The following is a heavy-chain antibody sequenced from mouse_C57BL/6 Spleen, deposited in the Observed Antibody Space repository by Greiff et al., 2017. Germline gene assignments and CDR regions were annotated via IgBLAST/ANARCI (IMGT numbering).Heavy chain of an antibody. V-gene: IGHV1-69*01. Sequence: QVQLQQSGAELVMPGASVKLSCKASGYTFTSYWMHWVKQRPGQGLEWIGEIDPSDSYTNYNQKFKGKSTLTVDKSSSTAYMQLSSLTSEDSAVYYCAFYYGSRGYAMDYWGQGTSVTVSS. CDR2: IDPSDSYT. D-gene: IGHD1-1*01. CDR1: GYTFTSYW. CDR3: AFYYGSRGYAMDY. J-gene: IGHJ4*01.